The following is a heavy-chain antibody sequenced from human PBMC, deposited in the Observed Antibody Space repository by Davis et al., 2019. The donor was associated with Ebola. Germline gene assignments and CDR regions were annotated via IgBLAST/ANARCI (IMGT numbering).Heavy chain of an antibody. D-gene: IGHD4-17*01. Sequence: AASVKVSCKASGGTFSSYAISWVRQAPGQGLEWMGGIIPIFGTANYAQKFQGRVTITADESTSTAYMELSSLRTEDTAVYYCARVSSHGDPDYWGQGTLVTVSS. CDR3: ARVSSHGDPDY. CDR1: GGTFSSYA. J-gene: IGHJ4*02. CDR2: IIPIFGTA. V-gene: IGHV1-69*13.